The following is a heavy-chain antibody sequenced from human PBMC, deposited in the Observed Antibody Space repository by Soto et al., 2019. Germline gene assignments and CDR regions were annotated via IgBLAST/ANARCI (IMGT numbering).Heavy chain of an antibody. CDR2: ISYDGSNK. V-gene: IGHV3-30*18. D-gene: IGHD6-19*01. CDR3: AKESYRYSSGWYLFDY. Sequence: QVQLVESGGGVVQPGRSLRLSCAASGFTFSSYGMHWVRQAPGKGLEWVAVISYDGSNKYYADSVKGRFTISRDNSKKTLYLKMNSLRAEDTAVYYCAKESYRYSSGWYLFDYWGQGTLVTVSS. CDR1: GFTFSSYG. J-gene: IGHJ4*02.